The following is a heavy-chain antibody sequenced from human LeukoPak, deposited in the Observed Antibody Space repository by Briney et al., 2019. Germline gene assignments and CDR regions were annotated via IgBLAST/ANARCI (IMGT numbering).Heavy chain of an antibody. Sequence: ASVKVSCKASGYTFTDYYVHWVRQAPGQGLEWVGRINPNSGGTNYAQRLQGRVTMTRDTSIGTAYMELSRLRSDDTAVYYCAREAGDGSGSYDYWGQGTLVTVSS. V-gene: IGHV1-2*06. D-gene: IGHD3-10*01. J-gene: IGHJ4*02. CDR1: GYTFTDYY. CDR2: INPNSGGT. CDR3: AREAGDGSGSYDY.